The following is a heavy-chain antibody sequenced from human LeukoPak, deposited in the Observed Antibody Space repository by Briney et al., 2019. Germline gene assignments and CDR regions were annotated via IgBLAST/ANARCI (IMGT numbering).Heavy chain of an antibody. CDR2: ISASSAYI. CDR1: GVTFSNDG. V-gene: IGHV3-21*01. Sequence: PGGSLRLSCAASGVTFSNDGMDWVRQAPGQGLEWVASISASSAYIWYADSAKGRFTISRDNAKRSLYLQMDSLRAEDTAIYYCAKERACSRSSCVDYYFDSWGQGTLVTVSS. J-gene: IGHJ4*02. D-gene: IGHD2-2*01. CDR3: AKERACSRSSCVDYYFDS.